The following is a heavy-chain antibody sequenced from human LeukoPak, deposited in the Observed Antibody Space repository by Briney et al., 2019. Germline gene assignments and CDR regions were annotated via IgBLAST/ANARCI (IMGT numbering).Heavy chain of an antibody. CDR1: GYTFTVYY. V-gene: IGHV1-2*02. CDR2: INPNSGGT. CDR3: AREVSSGSLDY. J-gene: IGHJ4*02. D-gene: IGHD6-19*01. Sequence: EASVKVSFKASGYTFTVYYMHWVRQAPGQGLEWMGWINPNSGGTNYAQKFQGRVTMPRDTSISTAYMELSRLRSDDTAVYYCAREVSSGSLDYWGQGTLVTVSS.